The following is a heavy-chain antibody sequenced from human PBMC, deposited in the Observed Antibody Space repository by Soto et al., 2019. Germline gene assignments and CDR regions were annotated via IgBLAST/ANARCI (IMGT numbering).Heavy chain of an antibody. D-gene: IGHD7-27*01. Sequence: SGPTLVNPTQPLTLTCTLSGFSLNTAGGGVVWIRQPPGKALEWLALIYWNDDKRYSPSLNNRLTITRDTSRNQVVLTMTNMAPDDTGTYYCAHRPNWGINGLGAWGQGTSVTVSS. J-gene: IGHJ6*02. CDR2: IYWNDDK. CDR3: AHRPNWGINGLGA. CDR1: GFSLNTAGGG. V-gene: IGHV2-5*01.